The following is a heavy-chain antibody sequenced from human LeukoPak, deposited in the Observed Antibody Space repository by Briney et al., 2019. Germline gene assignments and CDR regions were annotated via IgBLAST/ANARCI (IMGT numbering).Heavy chain of an antibody. CDR3: ARALEADY. J-gene: IGHJ4*02. CDR2: ISSSGSKM. Sequence: GGSLRLSCAASGFAISSYTMNWVRLAPGKGLEWVSSISSSGSKMYYADSLKGRFTVSRGNAKNSLYLQMNSLRAEDTAVYYCARALEADYWGQGTLVTVSS. CDR1: GFAISSYT. V-gene: IGHV3-21*01.